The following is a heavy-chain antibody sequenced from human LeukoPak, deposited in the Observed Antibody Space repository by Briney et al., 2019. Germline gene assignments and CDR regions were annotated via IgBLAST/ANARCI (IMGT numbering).Heavy chain of an antibody. CDR3: AKASSPLGYFDY. D-gene: IGHD6-13*01. CDR2: ISGSDGST. V-gene: IGHV3-23*01. Sequence: GGSLRLSCAASGITFSNAWMTWVRQGPGKGLEWVSGISGSDGSTYYAGSVKGRFTVSRDDSKNTLFLQLTSLRAEDTAVYYCAKASSPLGYFDYWGQGILVTVSS. J-gene: IGHJ4*02. CDR1: GITFSNAW.